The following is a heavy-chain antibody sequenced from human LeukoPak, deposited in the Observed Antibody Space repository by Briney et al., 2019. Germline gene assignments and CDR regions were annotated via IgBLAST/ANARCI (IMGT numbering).Heavy chain of an antibody. CDR2: IKKDGSDK. Sequence: GGSLRFSCAASGFTFSSYWMNWVRQAPGKGLEWVANIKKDGSDKNYLGSVKGRFTISRDNAKNSLYVQMNSLGAEDTAVYYCAKDIRNSPSLFDYWGQGTLVTVSS. D-gene: IGHD2-15*01. CDR3: AKDIRNSPSLFDY. CDR1: GFTFSSYW. V-gene: IGHV3-7*03. J-gene: IGHJ4*02.